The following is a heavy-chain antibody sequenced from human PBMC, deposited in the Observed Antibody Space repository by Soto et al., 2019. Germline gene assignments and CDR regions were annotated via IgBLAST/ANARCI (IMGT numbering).Heavy chain of an antibody. CDR1: GGSISSGGHY. Sequence: SETLSLTCTVCGGSISSGGHYWSWIRQLPGKGLEWIGYIYHSGSTYYNPSLKSRVALSVDTSRNQFSLSLNSVTAADTAVYYCARWELRDFDYWGQGTLVTVSS. J-gene: IGHJ4*02. V-gene: IGHV4-31*03. CDR2: IYHSGST. D-gene: IGHD1-26*01. CDR3: ARWELRDFDY.